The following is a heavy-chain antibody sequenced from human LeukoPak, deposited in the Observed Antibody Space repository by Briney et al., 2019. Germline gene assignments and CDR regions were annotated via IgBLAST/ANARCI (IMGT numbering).Heavy chain of an antibody. Sequence: ASVKVSCKASGYTFTSYYMQWVRQAPGQGLEWVGIINPSDGSTSSAQKFQGRVTMTRDTSTSTAYMELSSLRSEDTAVYYCARDLGGEAAAGTYFDYWGQGTLVTVSS. D-gene: IGHD6-13*01. CDR1: GYTFTSYY. CDR3: ARDLGGEAAAGTYFDY. J-gene: IGHJ4*02. V-gene: IGHV1-46*01. CDR2: INPSDGST.